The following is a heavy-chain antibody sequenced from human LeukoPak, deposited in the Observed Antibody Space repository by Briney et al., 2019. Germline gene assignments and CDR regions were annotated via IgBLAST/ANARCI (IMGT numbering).Heavy chain of an antibody. CDR1: VFTFSSYW. CDR2: ISSDGSST. Sequence: PGGSPRLSCAPPVFTFSSYWTHWVPQAPGKGLGWVSHISSDGSSTDYADSVKGRFTISRDNAKNTLYLQMNSLRAEDTAVYYCASRIPYDSSSYWGQGTLVTVSS. J-gene: IGHJ4*02. D-gene: IGHD3-22*01. V-gene: IGHV3-74*01. CDR3: ASRIPYDSSSY.